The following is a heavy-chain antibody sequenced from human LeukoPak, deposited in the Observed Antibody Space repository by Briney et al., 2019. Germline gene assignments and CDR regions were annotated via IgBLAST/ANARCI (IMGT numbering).Heavy chain of an antibody. J-gene: IGHJ6*03. CDR3: AREIYISVGAQWLVSHYMDV. CDR2: ISWNSGSI. V-gene: IGHV3-9*01. CDR1: GFTFDDYA. Sequence: PGGSLRLSCAASGFTFDDYAMHWVRQAPGKGLEWVSGISWNSGSIGYVDSVKGRFTISRDNAKNSLYLQMNSLRAEDTAVYYCAREIYISVGAQWLVSHYMDVWGKGTTVTVSS. D-gene: IGHD6-19*01.